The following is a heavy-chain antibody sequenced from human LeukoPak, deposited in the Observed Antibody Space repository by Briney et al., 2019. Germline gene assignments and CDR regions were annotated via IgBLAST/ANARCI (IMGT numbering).Heavy chain of an antibody. D-gene: IGHD1-26*01. CDR1: GGSTSSYY. V-gene: IGHV4-59*01. Sequence: SETLSLTCTVSGGSTSSYYWSWIRQPPGKGLEWIGYIYYSGSTNYNPSLKSRVTISVDTSKNQFSLKLSSVTAADTAVYYCARAAFGGSYYYYYYMDVWGKGTTVTVSS. CDR2: IYYSGST. CDR3: ARAAFGGSYYYYYYMDV. J-gene: IGHJ6*03.